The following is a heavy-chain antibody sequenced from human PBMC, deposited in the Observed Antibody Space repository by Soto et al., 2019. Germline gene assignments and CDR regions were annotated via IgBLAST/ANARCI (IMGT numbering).Heavy chain of an antibody. CDR3: ARSIVVVTARDY. V-gene: IGHV1-3*01. CDR2: INAGNGNT. J-gene: IGHJ4*02. Sequence: GPSGKVSCKGSGYTFTSYTMHWVRQAPGQRLEWMGWINAGNGNTKYSQKFQGRVTITRDTSASTAYMELSSLRSEDTAVYYCARSIVVVTARDYWGQGTLVTVSS. CDR1: GYTFTSYT. D-gene: IGHD2-21*02.